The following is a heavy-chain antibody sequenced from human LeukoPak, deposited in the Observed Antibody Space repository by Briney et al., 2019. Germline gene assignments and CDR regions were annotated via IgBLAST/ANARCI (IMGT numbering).Heavy chain of an antibody. Sequence: GPLRLSCAASGFSFSSYRMNWVRQAPGKGLEWVASISSNNGYIYYADSVKGRFTISRDNGENSLHLQMNSLRAEDTAVYYCAREGETAAAGFDYWGQGTLVTVSS. V-gene: IGHV3-21*01. D-gene: IGHD6-13*01. CDR3: AREGETAAAGFDY. CDR2: ISSNNGYI. J-gene: IGHJ4*02. CDR1: GFSFSSYR.